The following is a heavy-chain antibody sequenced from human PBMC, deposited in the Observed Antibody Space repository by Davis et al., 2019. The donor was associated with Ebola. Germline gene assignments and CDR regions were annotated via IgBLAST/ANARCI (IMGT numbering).Heavy chain of an antibody. CDR2: ISSSSSSI. J-gene: IGHJ4*02. CDR3: ARDLVPSN. CDR1: GFTFTTYN. D-gene: IGHD3-16*02. Sequence: GESLKISCAASGFTFTTYNMHWVRQTPGRGLEWVSSISSSSSSIYYADSVKGRFTISRDNVNNLLYLQMNSLRDDDTAVYYCARDLVPSNWGQGTLVTVSS. V-gene: IGHV3-48*02.